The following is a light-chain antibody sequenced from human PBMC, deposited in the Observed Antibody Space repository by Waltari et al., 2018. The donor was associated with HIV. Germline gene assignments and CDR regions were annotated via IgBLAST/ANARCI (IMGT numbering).Light chain of an antibody. CDR1: SSNIGSNT. J-gene: IGLJ2*01. CDR3: AAWDDSLSGVV. V-gene: IGLV1-44*01. CDR2: SNN. Sequence: QSVLTQPPSASGTPGQRVTISCSGSSSNIGSNTVNWYQQLPGTAPKLLIYSNNQRPSGVPARVAGSKSGYSASLAISGLQSEDEADYYCAAWDDSLSGVVFGGGTKLTVL.